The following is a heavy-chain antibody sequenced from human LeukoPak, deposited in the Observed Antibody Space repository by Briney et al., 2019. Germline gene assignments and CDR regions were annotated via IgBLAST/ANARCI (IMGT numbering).Heavy chain of an antibody. D-gene: IGHD4-17*01. V-gene: IGHV3-21*01. CDR3: ARTGGDSVTTYPTGPGGPFDY. Sequence: PGGSLRLSCAASGFTFSSYSMNWVRQAPGKGLEWVSSISSSSSYIYYADSVKGRFTISRDNAKNSLYLQMNSLRAEDTAVYYCARTGGDSVTTYPTGPGGPFDYWGQGTLVTVSS. CDR2: ISSSSSYI. CDR1: GFTFSSYS. J-gene: IGHJ4*02.